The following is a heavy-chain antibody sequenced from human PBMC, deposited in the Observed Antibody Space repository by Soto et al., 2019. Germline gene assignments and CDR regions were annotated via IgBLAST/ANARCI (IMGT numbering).Heavy chain of an antibody. CDR2: ISYDGSNK. CDR3: AKDPSRYGTSWTIDY. D-gene: IGHD6-13*01. Sequence: QVQLVESGGGVGQPGRSLRLSCAASGFPFSSYGMHWVRQAPGKGLKWVAIISYDGSNKYYADSVKGRFTISRDISKSTLFLQMDSLTPEDTAVYYCAKDPSRYGTSWTIDYWGQGTLVTVSS. CDR1: GFPFSSYG. V-gene: IGHV3-30*18. J-gene: IGHJ4*02.